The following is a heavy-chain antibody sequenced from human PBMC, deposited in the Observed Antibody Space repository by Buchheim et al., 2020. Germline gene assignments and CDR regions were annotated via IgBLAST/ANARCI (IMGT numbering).Heavy chain of an antibody. D-gene: IGHD1-26*01. J-gene: IGHJ4*02. CDR3: ARIFSGDYALDF. V-gene: IGHV4-61*08. CDR1: SGSVTSGVYY. Sequence: QVQLQESGPGLVKPSETLSLTCSVSSGSVTSGVYYWSWIRQPPGKGLEWIGYIYYSGTTYYNSSLKSRVTMSLDTSKNQFSLKLNSVTAADTALYYCARIFSGDYALDFWGQGIL. CDR2: IYYSGTT.